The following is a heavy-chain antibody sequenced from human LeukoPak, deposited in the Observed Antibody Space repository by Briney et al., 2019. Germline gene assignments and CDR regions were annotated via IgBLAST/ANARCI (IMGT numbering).Heavy chain of an antibody. V-gene: IGHV4-59*01. CDR1: GGSISSYY. Sequence: SETLSLTCTVSGGSISSYYWSWIRQPPGKGLGWIGYIYYSGSTNYNPSLKSRVTISVDTSKNQFSLKLSSVTAAETAVYYCARGRVGASSLDYWGQGTLVTVSS. D-gene: IGHD1-26*01. J-gene: IGHJ4*02. CDR3: ARGRVGASSLDY. CDR2: IYYSGST.